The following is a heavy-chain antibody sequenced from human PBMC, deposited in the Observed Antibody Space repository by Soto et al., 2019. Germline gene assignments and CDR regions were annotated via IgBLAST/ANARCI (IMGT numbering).Heavy chain of an antibody. J-gene: IGHJ3*02. D-gene: IGHD5-18*01. Sequence: EVQVLESGGGLAQPGGSMRLSCAVSGFTFSSYAMSWVRQAPGKGPEWVSSISGSGGNTYYADSVKGRFTIPRDNPKNTLYLQMNSLRAEDTAVYYCARGRAMVHDAFDIWGHGTLVAVSS. CDR2: ISGSGGNT. CDR1: GFTFSSYA. CDR3: ARGRAMVHDAFDI. V-gene: IGHV3-23*01.